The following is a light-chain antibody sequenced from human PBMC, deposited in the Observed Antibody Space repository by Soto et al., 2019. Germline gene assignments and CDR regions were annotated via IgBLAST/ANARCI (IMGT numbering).Light chain of an antibody. CDR3: QQLWTYPLT. CDR1: QDVSRS. J-gene: IGKJ4*01. CDR2: AAS. Sequence: DTPLTQSPSFLSASVGDRVTIACRASQDVSRSVGWYQQKPGTAPKLLISAASTLNSRVPSRFSGSGSGTDFTLTISSRQPEDFATYYCQQLWTYPLTFGGGTKVEI. V-gene: IGKV1-9*01.